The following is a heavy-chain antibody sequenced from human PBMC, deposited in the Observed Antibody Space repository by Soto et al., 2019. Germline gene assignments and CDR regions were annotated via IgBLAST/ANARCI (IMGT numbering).Heavy chain of an antibody. D-gene: IGHD6-6*01. CDR1: GFTFSNAW. Sequence: PGGSLRLSCAASGFTFSNAWMNWVRQAPGKGLEWVSLIKSKTDGGTTDYAAPVKGRFTISRDDSKNTLYLQMNSLKTEDTAVYYCTTGLGIAARPRSYYYYYGMDVWGQGTTVTVSS. V-gene: IGHV3-15*07. CDR3: TTGLGIAARPRSYYYYYGMDV. CDR2: IKSKTDGGTT. J-gene: IGHJ6*02.